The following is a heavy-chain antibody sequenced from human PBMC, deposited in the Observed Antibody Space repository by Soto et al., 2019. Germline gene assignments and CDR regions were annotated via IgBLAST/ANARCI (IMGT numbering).Heavy chain of an antibody. CDR2: ISYDGSNK. D-gene: IGHD3-22*01. Sequence: GGSLRLSCAASGFTFSSYGMHWVRQAPGKGLEWVAVISYDGSNKYYADSVKGRFTISRDNSKNTLYLQMNSLRAEDTAVYYCAKGSYYDSSGYSLFDYWGQGTLVTVSS. CDR1: GFTFSSYG. CDR3: AKGSYYDSSGYSLFDY. J-gene: IGHJ4*02. V-gene: IGHV3-30*18.